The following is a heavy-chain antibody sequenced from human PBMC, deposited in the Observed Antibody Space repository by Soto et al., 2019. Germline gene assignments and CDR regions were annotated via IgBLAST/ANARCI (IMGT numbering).Heavy chain of an antibody. D-gene: IGHD3-9*01. Sequence: QVQLQESGPGLVKPAQTLSLTCSVSGGSINHGHRYWSWIRQTPGKGLEWLGYISSSGSPHYNPSLSGRLTISIDASTNHFSLRLVSVTAADTAIYYCARDQGGLTGFDFWGKGALVSVSS. V-gene: IGHV4-30-4*01. CDR2: ISSSGSP. J-gene: IGHJ4*02. CDR1: GGSINHGHRY. CDR3: ARDQGGLTGFDF.